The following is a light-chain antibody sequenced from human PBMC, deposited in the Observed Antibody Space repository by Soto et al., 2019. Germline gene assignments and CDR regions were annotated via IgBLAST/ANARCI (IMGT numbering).Light chain of an antibody. CDR3: QQSYSTPRT. Sequence: AIRMTQSPSSLSASTGDRVTLTCRASQGISSYLAWYQQKPGQAPKLLIYGASTLASGIPSRFSGSGSGTDFTLTISCLESEDFATYYCQQSYSTPRTFGQGTKVDIK. CDR1: QGISSY. CDR2: GAS. J-gene: IGKJ1*01. V-gene: IGKV1-8*01.